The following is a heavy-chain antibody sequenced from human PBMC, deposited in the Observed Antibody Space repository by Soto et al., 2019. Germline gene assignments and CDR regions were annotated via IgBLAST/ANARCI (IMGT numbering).Heavy chain of an antibody. CDR3: ARERAQGYGSGSYGWSGRQWSMDV. Sequence: LGESLKISCKGSGYSFTSYWIGWVRQMPGKGLEWMGIIYPGDSDTRYSPSFQGQVTISADKSISTAYLQWSSLKASDTAVYYCARERAQGYGSGSYGWSGRQWSMDVWGQGTTVTVSS. CDR2: IYPGDSDT. CDR1: GYSFTSYW. J-gene: IGHJ6*02. D-gene: IGHD3-10*01. V-gene: IGHV5-51*01.